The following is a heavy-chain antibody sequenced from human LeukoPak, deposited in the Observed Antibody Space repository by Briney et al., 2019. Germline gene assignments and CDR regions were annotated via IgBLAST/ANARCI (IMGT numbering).Heavy chain of an antibody. J-gene: IGHJ4*02. D-gene: IGHD4-17*01. CDR1: GYTFTSYG. V-gene: IGHV1-18*01. Sequence: ASVKVSCKASGYTFTSYGISWVRQAPGQGLEWMGWISAYNGNTNYAQKLQGRVTMTTDTSTSTAYMELRSLRSDDTAVYYCARDRFTRWVTTYLFDYWGQGTLVTVSS. CDR3: ARDRFTRWVTTYLFDY. CDR2: ISAYNGNT.